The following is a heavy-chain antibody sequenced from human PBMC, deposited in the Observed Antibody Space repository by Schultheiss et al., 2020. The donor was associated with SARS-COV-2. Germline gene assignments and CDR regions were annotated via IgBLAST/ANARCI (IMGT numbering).Heavy chain of an antibody. J-gene: IGHJ4*02. V-gene: IGHV3-11*01. D-gene: IGHD4-23*01. CDR1: GVTGRDYY. CDR3: ARGGLRWPEAH. Sequence: GGSLILFCEEEGVTGRDYYMSWIRQAPGKGLEWVSYISSSGSTIYYADSVKGRFTISRDNAKNSLYLQMNSLRAEDTAVYYCARGGLRWPEAHWGQGTLVTVSS. CDR2: ISSSGSTI.